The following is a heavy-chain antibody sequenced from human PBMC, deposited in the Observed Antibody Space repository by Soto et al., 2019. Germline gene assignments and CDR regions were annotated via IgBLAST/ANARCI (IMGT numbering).Heavy chain of an antibody. CDR3: ARGKSRHYYYYGMDV. Sequence: PAVALRLSWAASGFTFSSYAVHWIRHAPVKGLEWVAVISYDGSNKYYADSVKGRFTISRDNSKNTLYLQMNSLRAEETAVYYCARGKSRHYYYYGMDVWGQGTTVTVSS. V-gene: IGHV3-30-3*01. J-gene: IGHJ6*02. CDR2: ISYDGSNK. CDR1: GFTFSSYA.